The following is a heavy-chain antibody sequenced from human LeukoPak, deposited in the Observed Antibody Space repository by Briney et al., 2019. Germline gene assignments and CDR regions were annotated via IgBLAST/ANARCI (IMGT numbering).Heavy chain of an antibody. D-gene: IGHD5-18*01. J-gene: IGHJ4*02. Sequence: SQTLSLTCTVSGGSISSGSYYWSWIRQPAGKGLEWIGRIYTSGSTNYNPSLKRRVTISVDTSKNQFSLKLSSVTAADTAVYYCARGGRLIQLWGQGTLVTVSS. CDR2: IYTSGST. CDR3: ARGGRLIQL. V-gene: IGHV4-61*02. CDR1: GGSISSGSYY.